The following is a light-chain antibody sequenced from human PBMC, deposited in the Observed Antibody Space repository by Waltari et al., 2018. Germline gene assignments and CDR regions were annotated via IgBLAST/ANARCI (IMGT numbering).Light chain of an antibody. CDR3: LQYSSLPPYT. J-gene: IGKJ2*01. V-gene: IGKV1-33*01. CDR1: QDISSF. CDR2: DAS. Sequence: DIQMTQSPSFLSASVGDRVTITCQASQDISSFLNWYQQKPGKAPNLLIYDASNLATGVPPRFSGSRSGTEFTLTVSSLRPEDIATYYCLQYSSLPPYTFGQGTKLEI.